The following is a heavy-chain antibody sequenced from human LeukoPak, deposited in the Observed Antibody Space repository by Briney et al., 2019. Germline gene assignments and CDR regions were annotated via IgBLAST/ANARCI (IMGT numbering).Heavy chain of an antibody. D-gene: IGHD3-3*01. J-gene: IGHJ3*02. V-gene: IGHV3-7*01. CDR1: GFTFSSYW. CDR3: ARVRVTSQLLRFLECTGKAGDAFDI. CDR2: IKQDGSEK. Sequence: GGSLRLSCAASGFTFSSYWMSWVRQAPGKGLEWVANIKQDGSEKYYVDSVKGRFTISRDNAKNSLYLQMNSLRAEDTAVYYCARVRVTSQLLRFLECTGKAGDAFDIWGQGTMVTVSS.